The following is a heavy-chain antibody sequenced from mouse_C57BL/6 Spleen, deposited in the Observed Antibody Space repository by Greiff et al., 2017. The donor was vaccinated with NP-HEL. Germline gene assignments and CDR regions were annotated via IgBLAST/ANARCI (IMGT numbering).Heavy chain of an antibody. D-gene: IGHD4-1*01. CDR2: FHPYNDDT. CDR1: GYTFTTYP. J-gene: IGHJ4*01. V-gene: IGHV1-47*01. Sequence: VKLMESGAELVKPGASVKMSCKASGYTFTTYPIEWMKQNHGKSLEWIGNFHPYNDDTKYNEKFKGKATLTVEKSSSTVYLELSRLTSDDSAVYYCARGGLGMVYAMDYWGQRTSVTVSS. CDR3: ARGGLGMVYAMDY.